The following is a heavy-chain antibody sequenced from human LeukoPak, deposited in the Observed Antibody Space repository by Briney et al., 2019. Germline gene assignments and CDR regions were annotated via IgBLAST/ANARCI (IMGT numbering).Heavy chain of an antibody. CDR3: ASGIVVVPAAKGLDAFDI. CDR2: IIPNCGTA. CDR1: GGTFSSYA. D-gene: IGHD2-2*01. Sequence: GASVKVSCKASGGTFSSYAMSWVRQAPGQGLEWMGGIIPNCGTANYAQKFQGRVTITTDESTSTAYMELSSLRSEDTAVYYCASGIVVVPAAKGLDAFDIWGQGTMVTVSS. V-gene: IGHV1-69*05. J-gene: IGHJ3*02.